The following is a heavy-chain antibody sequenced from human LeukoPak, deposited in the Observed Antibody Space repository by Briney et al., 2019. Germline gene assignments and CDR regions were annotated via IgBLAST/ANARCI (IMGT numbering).Heavy chain of an antibody. J-gene: IGHJ4*02. D-gene: IGHD4-17*01. CDR3: ARLQYGDFYFDY. V-gene: IGHV4-39*01. CDR2: IYYSGST. Sequence: SETLSLTCTVSGGSISSSSDYWGWLRQPAGKGLEWIGSIYYSGSTSYNPSLKSRVTISVDTSKNQFSLRLSSVTAADTAVYYCARLQYGDFYFDYWGQGTLVTVSS. CDR1: GGSISSSSDY.